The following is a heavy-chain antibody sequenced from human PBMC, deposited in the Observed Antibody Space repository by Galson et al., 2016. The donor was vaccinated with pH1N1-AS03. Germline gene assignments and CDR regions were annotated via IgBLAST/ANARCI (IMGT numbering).Heavy chain of an antibody. CDR2: ISSDGTYT. J-gene: IGHJ4*02. V-gene: IGHV3-30*03. D-gene: IGHD2-15*01. Sequence: SLRLSCAASGFTFSNIVIHWVRQAPGKGLEWVAVISSDGTYTSYGNSVKGRFTISRDSSKNTVYLQMNYLGADGTAVYYCARGNPPHCSDGTCLDYLGQGTLVTVSS. CDR3: ARGNPPHCSDGTCLDY. CDR1: GFTFSNIV.